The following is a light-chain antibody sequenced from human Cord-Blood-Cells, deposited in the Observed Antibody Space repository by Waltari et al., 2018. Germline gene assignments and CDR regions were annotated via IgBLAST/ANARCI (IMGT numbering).Light chain of an antibody. Sequence: EIVMTQSPATLSVSPGERATLPCRASQSVSSNLAWYQQKPGQAPRLLIYGASTRATGIPARFSGIGSGTEFTLTISSLQSEDFAVYYCQQYNNWPLTFGGGTKVEIK. V-gene: IGKV3-15*01. CDR1: QSVSSN. CDR3: QQYNNWPLT. J-gene: IGKJ4*01. CDR2: GAS.